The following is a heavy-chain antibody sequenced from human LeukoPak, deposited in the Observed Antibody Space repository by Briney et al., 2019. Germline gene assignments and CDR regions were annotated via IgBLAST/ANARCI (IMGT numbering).Heavy chain of an antibody. CDR3: VTYYVNGGGRGH. CDR2: HNGDP. Sequence: SETLSLTCTVSGASVSSGDYHWGWVRQAPGKGLEWIGHNGDPSYNPSLKSRVVISIDTSRNQFSLRLNSVTAADTATYFCVTYYVNGGGRGHWGPGALVTVSS. CDR1: GASVSSGDYH. J-gene: IGHJ4*02. D-gene: IGHD3-16*01. V-gene: IGHV4-61*08.